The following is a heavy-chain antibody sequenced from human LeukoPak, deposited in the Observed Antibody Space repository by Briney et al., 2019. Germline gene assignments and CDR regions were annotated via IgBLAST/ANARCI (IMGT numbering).Heavy chain of an antibody. CDR1: GGSISSYY. Sequence: SETLSLTCTVSGGSISSYYWSWIRQPPGKGLEWIGYISYSGTTNYNPSLKSRVTISVDTSKNQFSLKLTSVTAADTAVYFCARAPHSNYVDYWGQGTLVTVSS. CDR2: ISYSGTT. J-gene: IGHJ4*02. V-gene: IGHV4-59*01. CDR3: ARAPHSNYVDY. D-gene: IGHD4-11*01.